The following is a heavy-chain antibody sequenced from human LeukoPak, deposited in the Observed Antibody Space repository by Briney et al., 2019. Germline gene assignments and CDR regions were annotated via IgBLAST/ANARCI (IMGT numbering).Heavy chain of an antibody. J-gene: IGHJ6*04. Sequence: GGSLRLSCAASGFTFSSYSMNWVRQAPGKGLEWVSYISSSGSTIYYADSVKGRFTISRDNAKNSLYLQMNSLRAEDTAVYYCAELGITMIGGVWGKGTTVTVSP. CDR2: ISSSGSTI. V-gene: IGHV3-48*04. CDR1: GFTFSSYS. D-gene: IGHD3-10*02. CDR3: AELGITMIGGV.